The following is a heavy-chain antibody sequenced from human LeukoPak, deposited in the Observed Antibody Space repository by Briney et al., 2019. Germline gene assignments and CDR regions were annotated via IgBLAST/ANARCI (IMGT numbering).Heavy chain of an antibody. CDR2: IIPIFGTA. D-gene: IGHD2-2*01. Sequence: SVKVSCKASGGTFSSYAISWVRQAPGQGLEWMGGIIPIFGTANYAQKFQGRVTITADESTSTAYMELSSLRSEDTAVYYCARPTYCSSTSCYGPIDPWGQGTLVTVSS. V-gene: IGHV1-69*13. CDR3: ARPTYCSSTSCYGPIDP. CDR1: GGTFSSYA. J-gene: IGHJ5*02.